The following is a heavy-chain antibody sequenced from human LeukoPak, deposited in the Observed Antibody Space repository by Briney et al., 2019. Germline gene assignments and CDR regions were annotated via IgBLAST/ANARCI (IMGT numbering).Heavy chain of an antibody. V-gene: IGHV4-31*03. CDR3: ARDQDSSGFVVY. J-gene: IGHJ4*02. D-gene: IGHD6-19*01. CDR1: GGSISSGGYY. CDR2: IYYSGST. Sequence: PSQTLSLTCTVSGGSISSGGYYWSWIRQHPGKGLEWIGYIYYSGSTYYNPSLKSRVIISVDTSKNQFSLKLSSVTAADTAVYYCARDQDSSGFVVYWGQGTLVTVSS.